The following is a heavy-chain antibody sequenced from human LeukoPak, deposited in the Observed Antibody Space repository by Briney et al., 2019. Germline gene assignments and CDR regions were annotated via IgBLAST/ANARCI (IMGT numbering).Heavy chain of an antibody. D-gene: IGHD3-22*01. V-gene: IGHV4-59*08. Sequence: SETLSLTCTVSGGSISSYYWSWIRQPPGKGLEWIGYIYYSGSTNYNPSLKSRVTISVDTSKNQFSLKLSSVTAADTAVYYCARHSSGYYYYYGMDVWGQETLVTVSS. CDR3: ARHSSGYYYYYGMDV. CDR1: GGSISSYY. J-gene: IGHJ6*02. CDR2: IYYSGST.